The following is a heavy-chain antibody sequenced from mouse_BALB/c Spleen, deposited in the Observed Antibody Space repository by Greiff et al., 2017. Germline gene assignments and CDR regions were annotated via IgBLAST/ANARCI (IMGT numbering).Heavy chain of an antibody. CDR1: GYAFSSSW. CDR3: ARGNDGYYAYAMDY. V-gene: IGHV1-82*01. Sequence: QVQLKQSGPELVKPGASVKISCKASGYAFSSSWMNWVKQRPGQGLEWIGRIYPGDGDTNYNGKFKGKATLTADKSSSTAYMQLSSLTSVDSAVYFCARGNDGYYAYAMDYWGQGTSVTVSS. J-gene: IGHJ4*01. D-gene: IGHD2-3*01. CDR2: IYPGDGDT.